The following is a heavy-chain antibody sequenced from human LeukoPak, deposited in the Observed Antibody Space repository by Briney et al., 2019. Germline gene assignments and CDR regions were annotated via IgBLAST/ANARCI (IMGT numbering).Heavy chain of an antibody. Sequence: GGSLRLSCTASGFTFGDYAMSWFRQAPGKGLEWVGFIRSKAYGGTTEYAASVKGRFTISRDDSKSIAYLQMNSLKTEDTAVYYCTRAPPTYTAMVTLFDYWGQGTLVTVSS. CDR3: TRAPPTYTAMVTLFDY. J-gene: IGHJ4*02. V-gene: IGHV3-49*03. D-gene: IGHD5-18*01. CDR2: IRSKAYGGTT. CDR1: GFTFGDYA.